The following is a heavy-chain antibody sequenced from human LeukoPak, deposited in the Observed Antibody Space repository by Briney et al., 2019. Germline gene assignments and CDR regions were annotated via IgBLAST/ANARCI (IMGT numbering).Heavy chain of an antibody. CDR3: ASLPMVRAMDV. J-gene: IGHJ6*03. D-gene: IGHD3-10*01. CDR1: GGSISSGDYY. V-gene: IGHV4-30-4*08. Sequence: SETLSLACTVSGGSISSGDYYWSWIRQPPGKGLEWIGYIYYSGSTYYNPSLKSRVTISVDTSKNQFSLKLSSVTAADTAVYYCASLPMVRAMDVWGKGTTVTVSS. CDR2: IYYSGST.